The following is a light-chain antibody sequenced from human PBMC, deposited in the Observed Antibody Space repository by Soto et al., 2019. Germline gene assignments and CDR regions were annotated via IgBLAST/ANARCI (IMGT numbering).Light chain of an antibody. CDR3: QQYGVSPLT. V-gene: IGKV3-20*01. CDR1: QSVGSS. Sequence: EAVLTQSPGTLSLSPGERATISCRASQSVGSSLAWYQQKPGLAPTLLISDASSRASGVPERFTGGGSGTDFPLTIRLLEPEVFALYYCQQYGVSPLTFGQGTRLEIK. J-gene: IGKJ5*01. CDR2: DAS.